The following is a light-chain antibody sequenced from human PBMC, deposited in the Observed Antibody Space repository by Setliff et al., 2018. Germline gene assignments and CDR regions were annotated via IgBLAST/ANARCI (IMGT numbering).Light chain of an antibody. Sequence: QSALTQPASVSGSPGQSITISCTGTSSDVGDYKYVSWYQQLPGKAPKLIIFEVSNRPSGIPNRSSGSKSGNTASLTISGLQAGDEADYYCLSYTNSDTVVFGTGTKVTVL. CDR2: EVS. CDR3: LSYTNSDTVV. J-gene: IGLJ1*01. V-gene: IGLV2-14*01. CDR1: SSDVGDYKY.